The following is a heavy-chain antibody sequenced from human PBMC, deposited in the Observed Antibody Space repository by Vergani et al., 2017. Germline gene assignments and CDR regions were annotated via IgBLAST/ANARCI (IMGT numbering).Heavy chain of an antibody. J-gene: IGHJ3*02. CDR3: ARVHCSGGSCYSEGVDAFDI. CDR2: IYYSGST. Sequence: QVQLQESGPGLVKPSQTLSLTCTVSGGSISSGDYYWSWIRQPPGKGLEWIGYIYYSGSTYYNPSLKSRVTISVDTSKNQFSLKLSAVTAADTALYYCARVHCSGGSCYSEGVDAFDIWGQGTMVTVSS. CDR1: GGSISSGDYY. D-gene: IGHD2-15*01. V-gene: IGHV4-30-4*01.